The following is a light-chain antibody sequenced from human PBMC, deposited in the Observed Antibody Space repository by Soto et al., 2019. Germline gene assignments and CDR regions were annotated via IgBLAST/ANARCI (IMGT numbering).Light chain of an antibody. J-gene: IGKJ4*01. V-gene: IGKV3-15*01. Sequence: EIVMTQSPATRSVSPGERVTLSCRASQSVNSNLAWYQQKPGQTPKLLIYVASTRATGIPARFSGSGSGTEFTLTISSLQSEDFAIYYCQQYNAWPLTFGGGTKVEFK. CDR2: VAS. CDR3: QQYNAWPLT. CDR1: QSVNSN.